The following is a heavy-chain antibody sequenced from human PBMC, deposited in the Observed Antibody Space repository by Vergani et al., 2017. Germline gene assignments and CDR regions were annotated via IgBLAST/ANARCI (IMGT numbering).Heavy chain of an antibody. CDR2: ISSSSSYI. V-gene: IGHV3-21*01. Sequence: EVQLVESGGGLVKPGGSLRLSCAASGFTFSSYSMNWVRQAPGKGLEWVPSISSSSSYIYYADSVKGRFTISRDNAKNSLYLQMNSLRAEDTAVYYCASIGFYDSSGYYQLFDYWGQGTLVTVSS. J-gene: IGHJ4*02. CDR3: ASIGFYDSSGYYQLFDY. D-gene: IGHD3-22*01. CDR1: GFTFSSYS.